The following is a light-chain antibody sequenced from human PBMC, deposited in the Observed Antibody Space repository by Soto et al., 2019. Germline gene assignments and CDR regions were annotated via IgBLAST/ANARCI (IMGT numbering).Light chain of an antibody. J-gene: IGLJ1*01. CDR2: EVS. V-gene: IGLV2-14*01. Sequence: QSVLTQPASVSGSPGQSITISCTGTSSDVGGYNYVSWYQQHPGKAPKLMIYEVSNRPSGVSNRFSGSKSGNTASLTISGLQAEDEADYYCSSYTSGRTYVVGPGTKVTVL. CDR3: SSYTSGRTYV. CDR1: SSDVGGYNY.